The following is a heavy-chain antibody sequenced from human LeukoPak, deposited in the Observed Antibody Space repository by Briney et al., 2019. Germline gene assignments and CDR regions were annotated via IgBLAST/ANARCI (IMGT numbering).Heavy chain of an antibody. J-gene: IGHJ4*02. CDR1: GYSISSGFY. D-gene: IGHD2-2*01. V-gene: IGHV4-38-2*01. Sequence: SETLSLTCAVSGYSISSGFYWGWIRQPPGKGLEWIGSIYHSGSTYYNPSLKSRVTISVDTSKNQFSLKLSSVTAADTAVYYCARVPSGVVVPATRGDYFDYWGQGTLVIVSS. CDR2: IYHSGST. CDR3: ARVPSGVVVPATRGDYFDY.